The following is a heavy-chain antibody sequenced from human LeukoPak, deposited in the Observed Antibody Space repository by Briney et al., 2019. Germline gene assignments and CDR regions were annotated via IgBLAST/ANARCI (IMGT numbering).Heavy chain of an antibody. D-gene: IGHD3-10*01. CDR1: GGSISTYY. CDR2: IYTSGST. Sequence: SETLSLTCTVSGGSISTYYWTWIRQPPGKGLEWIGRIYTSGSTNYNPSLKSRVTMSVDTSKNQFSLKLSSVTAADTAVYYCARAVGSGSFQTYYYYMDVWGKGTTVTISS. J-gene: IGHJ6*03. CDR3: ARAVGSGSFQTYYYYMDV. V-gene: IGHV4-4*07.